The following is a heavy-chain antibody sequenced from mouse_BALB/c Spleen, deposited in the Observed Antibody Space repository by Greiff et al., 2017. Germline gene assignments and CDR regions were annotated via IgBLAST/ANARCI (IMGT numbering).Heavy chain of an antibody. CDR1: GFSLTSYG. J-gene: IGHJ3*01. V-gene: IGHV2-9*02. D-gene: IGHD1-1*01. Sequence: VMLVESGPGLVAPSQSLSITCTVSGFSLTSYGVHWVRQPPGKGLEWLGVIWAGGSTNYNSALMSRLSISKDNSKSQVFLKMNSLQTDDTAMYYCARDGYGSSYWFAYWGQGTLVTVSA. CDR3: ARDGYGSSYWFAY. CDR2: IWAGGST.